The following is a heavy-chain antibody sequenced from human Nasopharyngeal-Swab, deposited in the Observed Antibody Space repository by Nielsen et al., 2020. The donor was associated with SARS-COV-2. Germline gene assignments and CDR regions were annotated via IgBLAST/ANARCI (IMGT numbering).Heavy chain of an antibody. CDR2: IGVYNGNI. D-gene: IGHD3-3*01. Sequence: ASVKVSCKASGYRFNSYGISWVRQAPGQGLEWMGWIGVYNGNIKYAPRVQGRVTMTADTSTSTVNMEVRGLRSDDPAVYYCARDGFYDFWSGYGGDDFYGMDVWGQGTTVTVTS. CDR3: ARDGFYDFWSGYGGDDFYGMDV. CDR1: GYRFNSYG. V-gene: IGHV1-18*01. J-gene: IGHJ6*02.